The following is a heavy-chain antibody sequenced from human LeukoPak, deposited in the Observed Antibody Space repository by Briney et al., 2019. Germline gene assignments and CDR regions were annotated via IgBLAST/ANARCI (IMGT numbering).Heavy chain of an antibody. Sequence: ASVKVSCKASGYTFTSYGISWVRQAPGQGLEWMGWISAYNGNTNYAQKLQGRATMTTDTSTSTAYMELRSLRSDDTAVYYCARDQRIWYSSGWPYFDYWGQGTLVTVSS. CDR1: GYTFTSYG. CDR3: ARDQRIWYSSGWPYFDY. D-gene: IGHD6-19*01. J-gene: IGHJ4*02. CDR2: ISAYNGNT. V-gene: IGHV1-18*04.